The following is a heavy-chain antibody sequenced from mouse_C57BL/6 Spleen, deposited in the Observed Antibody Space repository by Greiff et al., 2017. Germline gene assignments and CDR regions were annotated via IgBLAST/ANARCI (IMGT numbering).Heavy chain of an antibody. D-gene: IGHD1-1*01. CDR1: GYTFTSYW. J-gene: IGHJ3*01. V-gene: IGHV1-5*01. Sequence: VQLQQSGTVLARPGASVKMSCKTSGYTFTSYWMHWVKQRPGQGLEWIGAIYPGNSDTSYNQKFKGKAKLTAVTSASTAYMELSSLTNEDSAVYYCAEGYGSSSAWFAYWGQGTLVTVSA. CDR3: AEGYGSSSAWFAY. CDR2: IYPGNSDT.